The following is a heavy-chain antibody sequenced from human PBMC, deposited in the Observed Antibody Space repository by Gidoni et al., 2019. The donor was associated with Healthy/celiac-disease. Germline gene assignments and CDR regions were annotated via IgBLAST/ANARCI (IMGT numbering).Heavy chain of an antibody. J-gene: IGHJ4*02. CDR3: ARMRRSGYDYWYFDY. V-gene: IGHV2-70*01. D-gene: IGHD5-12*01. Sequence: QVTLRESGPALVKPTQTLTLTCTFSGFSLSTSGMCVSWIRQPPGKALEWLALIDWDDDKYYSTSLKTRLTISKDTSKNQVVLTMTNMDPVDTATYYCARMRRSGYDYWYFDYWGQGTLVTVSS. CDR1: GFSLSTSGMC. CDR2: IDWDDDK.